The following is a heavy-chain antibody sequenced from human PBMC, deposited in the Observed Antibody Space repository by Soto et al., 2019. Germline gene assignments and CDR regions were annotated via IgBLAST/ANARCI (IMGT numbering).Heavy chain of an antibody. CDR2: IDWDDDK. V-gene: IGHV2-70*04. CDR3: AKTGTDGSWFDP. J-gene: IGHJ5*02. Sequence: SGPTLVNPTQTLTLTSTFSGFSLRNSGMRVSWIRQPPGKALEWLARIDWDDDKFYSTSLKTRLTISKDTCKNQVVLTMTNMDPVDTATYFCAKTGTDGSWFDPWGQGTLVTVSS. CDR1: GFSLRNSGMR. D-gene: IGHD1-1*01.